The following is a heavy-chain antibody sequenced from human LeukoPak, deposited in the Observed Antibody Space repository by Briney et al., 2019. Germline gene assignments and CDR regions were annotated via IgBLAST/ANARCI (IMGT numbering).Heavy chain of an antibody. CDR3: ARDTGSQDSSSWYGAVDY. V-gene: IGHV3-33*08. D-gene: IGHD6-13*01. J-gene: IGHJ4*02. CDR1: GFTFSSYG. Sequence: GGSLRLSCAASGFTFSSYGMHWVRQAPGKGLEWVAVILSDGSKEFYTDSVKGRFTISRDNSKNTLYLQMNSLRAEDTAVYYCARDTGSQDSSSWYGAVDYWGQGALVTVSS. CDR2: ILSDGSKE.